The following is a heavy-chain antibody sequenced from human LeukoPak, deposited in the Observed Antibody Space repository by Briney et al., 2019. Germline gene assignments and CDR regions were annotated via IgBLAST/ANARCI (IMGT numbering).Heavy chain of an antibody. J-gene: IGHJ4*02. CDR3: ASGFCTSSSCYNDY. Sequence: PGGSLRLSCATSGFTFSSYALHWVRQAPGKGLEWVATMSFDVNNKYYADSVRGRFTISRDNSKNTLYLQMNSLRAEDTAVYSCASGFCTSSSCYNDYWGQGTLVTVSS. CDR2: MSFDVNNK. V-gene: IGHV3-30*04. CDR1: GFTFSSYA. D-gene: IGHD2-2*02.